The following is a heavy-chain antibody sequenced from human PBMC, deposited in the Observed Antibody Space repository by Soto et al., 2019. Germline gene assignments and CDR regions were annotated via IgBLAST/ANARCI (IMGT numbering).Heavy chain of an antibody. Sequence: SETLSLTCTVSGGSISSSRHSWSWIRQHPGKGLEWIGYIYYSGSTYYNPSLKSRVTISVDTSKNQFSLKLSSVTAADTAVYYCARYEGFGEFFLAYWGQGTLVTVSS. D-gene: IGHD3-10*01. CDR2: IYYSGST. CDR3: ARYEGFGEFFLAY. V-gene: IGHV4-31*03. CDR1: GGSISSSRHS. J-gene: IGHJ4*02.